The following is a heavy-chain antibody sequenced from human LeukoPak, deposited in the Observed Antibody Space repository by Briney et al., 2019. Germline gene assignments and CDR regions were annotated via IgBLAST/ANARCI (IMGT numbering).Heavy chain of an antibody. CDR2: ISSDGSKE. V-gene: IGHV3-30*18. Sequence: PGGSLRLSCGASGFNFSTFAMHWVRQTPDKGLEWVAVISSDGSKEIYADSVKGRFTISRDNSKNTLYLRMNNLTPEDTAVYYCAKGLHTSSWYGNWFDPWGQGTLVTVSS. CDR3: AKGLHTSSWYGNWFDP. CDR1: GFNFSTFA. J-gene: IGHJ5*02. D-gene: IGHD2-15*01.